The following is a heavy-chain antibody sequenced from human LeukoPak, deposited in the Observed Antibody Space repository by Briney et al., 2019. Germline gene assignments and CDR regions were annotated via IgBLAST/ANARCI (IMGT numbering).Heavy chain of an antibody. V-gene: IGHV3-43*02. CDR2: INENGDIA. Sequence: GGSLRLSCAASGFTFDDYAMHWVRQGPGKSLEWVSLINENGDIAYYGDSVKGRFTISRDNAKNSLYLQMNSLRAEDTAVYYCARDEYCSSTSCQESFDYWGQGTLVTVSS. CDR1: GFTFDDYA. J-gene: IGHJ4*02. D-gene: IGHD2-2*01. CDR3: ARDEYCSSTSCQESFDY.